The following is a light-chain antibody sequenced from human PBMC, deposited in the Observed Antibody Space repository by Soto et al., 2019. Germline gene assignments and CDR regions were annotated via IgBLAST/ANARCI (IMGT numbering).Light chain of an antibody. V-gene: IGKV3D-15*01. CDR3: QQYNNWPLT. J-gene: IGKJ4*01. CDR2: GTS. Sequence: EIVLTQSPGTLSLSPGDRATLSCRASQSVGTLYLAWYQQKPGQAPRLLISGTSTRATGIPDRFSGSASGTDFTLTISSLQSEDFAVYYCQQYNNWPLTFGGGTKVDIK. CDR1: QSVGTLY.